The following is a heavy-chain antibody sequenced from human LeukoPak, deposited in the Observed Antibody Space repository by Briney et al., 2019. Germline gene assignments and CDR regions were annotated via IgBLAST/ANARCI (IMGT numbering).Heavy chain of an antibody. V-gene: IGHV3-7*03. CDR3: AKKGWEDGLDHTPDLLYYFDY. CDR2: IKQDGSEK. Sequence: GGSLRLSCAASGFTFSSYWMSWVRQAPGKGLEWVANIKQDGSEKYCVDSVKGRFTISRDNAKNTLYLQMNSLRAEDTAVYYCAKKGWEDGLDHTPDLLYYFDYWGQGTLVTASS. CDR1: GFTFSSYW. D-gene: IGHD5-24*01. J-gene: IGHJ4*02.